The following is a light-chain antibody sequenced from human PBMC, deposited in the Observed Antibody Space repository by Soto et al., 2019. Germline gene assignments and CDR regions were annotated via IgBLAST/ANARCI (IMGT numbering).Light chain of an antibody. CDR1: QGIRNY. V-gene: IGKV1-9*01. J-gene: IGKJ3*01. CDR3: QQVNSFPRT. CDR2: AAS. Sequence: IQLTQSPSSLSASVGDRVTSTCRASQGIRNYLAWYQQKPGRAPRLLIYAASTLQNVVPSRFSGSGSGTDFTLTISSLQPEDFATYYCQQVNSFPRTFGPGTKVDIK.